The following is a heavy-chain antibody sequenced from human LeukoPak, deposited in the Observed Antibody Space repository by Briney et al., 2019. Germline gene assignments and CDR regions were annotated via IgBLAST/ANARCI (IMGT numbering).Heavy chain of an antibody. V-gene: IGHV3-15*01. CDR1: GFTFSSYS. Sequence: GGSLRLSCAASGFTFSSYSMNWVRQAPGKGLEWVGRIKSNTNGGTTDYAAPVKGRFTISRDDSKNTLYLQMNSLKTEDTGFYYCTTDPDGYCSGTSCSDWGQGTLVTVSS. J-gene: IGHJ4*02. D-gene: IGHD2-2*01. CDR2: IKSNTNGGTT. CDR3: TTDPDGYCSGTSCSD.